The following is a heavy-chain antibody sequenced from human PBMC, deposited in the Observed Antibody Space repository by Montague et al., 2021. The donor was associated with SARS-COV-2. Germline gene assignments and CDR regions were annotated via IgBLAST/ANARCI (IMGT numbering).Heavy chain of an antibody. J-gene: IGHJ6*02. CDR2: INHSANT. V-gene: IGHV4-34*01. CDR1: GGSLSGYY. D-gene: IGHD3-10*01. CDR3: ASGIYPSGSYYNRYCYGLNI. Sequence: SETLSLTCAVYGGSLSGYYWSWIRQPPEKGLEWIGEINHSANTKXXPSLKSPVTISIDTSKNQFSLKMTSVTAADTATYYCASGIYPSGSYYNRYCYGLNIWGPGTTVIVSS.